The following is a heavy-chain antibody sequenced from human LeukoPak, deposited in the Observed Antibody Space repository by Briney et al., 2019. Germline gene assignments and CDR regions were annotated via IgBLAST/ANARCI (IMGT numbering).Heavy chain of an antibody. CDR1: GLTFSSHW. D-gene: IGHD3-10*01. Sequence: PGGSLRLSCAASGLTFSSHWMHWVRQAPGKGLVWVSRITNDGSSTTYADSVKGRFTISRDNSKNTLYLQMNSLRAEDTAVYYCARDPGYYGSGSYFVDYWGQGTLVTVSS. J-gene: IGHJ4*02. CDR2: ITNDGSST. CDR3: ARDPGYYGSGSYFVDY. V-gene: IGHV3-74*01.